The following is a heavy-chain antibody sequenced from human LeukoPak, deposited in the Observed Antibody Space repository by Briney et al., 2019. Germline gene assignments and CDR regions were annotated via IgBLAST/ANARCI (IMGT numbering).Heavy chain of an antibody. CDR2: INPSSGGT. D-gene: IGHD3-16*01. V-gene: IGHV1-2*02. J-gene: IGHJ5*02. CDR3: ARVAQLWNWFDP. CDR1: GYTFTGYY. Sequence: ASVKVSCKASGYTFTGYYMHWVRQAPGQGLEWMGWINPSSGGTNYAQKFQGRVTMTRDTSISTAYMELSRLRSDDTAVYYCARVAQLWNWFDPWGQGTLVTVSS.